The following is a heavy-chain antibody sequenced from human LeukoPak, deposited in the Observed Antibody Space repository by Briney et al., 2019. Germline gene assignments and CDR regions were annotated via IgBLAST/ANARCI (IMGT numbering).Heavy chain of an antibody. CDR1: GFTFSSYA. D-gene: IGHD4-11*01. CDR3: TKGARFYSNYVNY. J-gene: IGHJ4*02. CDR2: ISGNDDTT. Sequence: PGGSLSLSCAASGFTFSSYAMSWVRPAPGKGLEWVSCISGNDDTTSYAESVRGRFAIPRDNSPNILYRQRNRLGGEETATYYCTKGARFYSNYVNYWGQGALVTVSS. V-gene: IGHV3-23*01.